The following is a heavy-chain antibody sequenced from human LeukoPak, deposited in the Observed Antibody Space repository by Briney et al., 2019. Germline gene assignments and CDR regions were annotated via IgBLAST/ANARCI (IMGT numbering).Heavy chain of an antibody. CDR3: YTTSGGRPH. V-gene: IGHV4-39*01. CDR2: MYYSGST. CDR1: GGPISSSGYY. D-gene: IGHD2-2*02. Sequence: PSETLSLTCTVSGGPISSSGYYWGWIRQPPGKGLEWIGSMYYSGSTNYNPSVKSRVTISADTSRNQFSLNLSSVTAADTAVYYCYTTSGGRPHWGQGTLVTVSS. J-gene: IGHJ4*02.